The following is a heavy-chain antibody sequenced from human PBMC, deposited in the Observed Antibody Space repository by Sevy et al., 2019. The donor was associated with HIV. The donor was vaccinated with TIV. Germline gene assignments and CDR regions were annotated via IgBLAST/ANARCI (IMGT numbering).Heavy chain of an antibody. Sequence: GGSLRLSCAASGFTFSDSAMHWFRQASWKGLEWVGLIRNKANTYATTYGASVKGRFTISRDDSKNTAYLQMSSLKTEDTAVYYCTRHNYDSSDYNAFDIWGQGTMVTVSS. V-gene: IGHV3-73*01. CDR1: GFTFSDSA. CDR2: IRNKANTYAT. J-gene: IGHJ3*02. CDR3: TRHNYDSSDYNAFDI. D-gene: IGHD3-22*01.